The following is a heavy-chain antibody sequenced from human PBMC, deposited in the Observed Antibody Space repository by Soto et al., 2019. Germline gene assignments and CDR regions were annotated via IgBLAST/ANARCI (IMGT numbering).Heavy chain of an antibody. CDR3: ARDLNPVSGGGGLYGKDV. Sequence: SYTLALTSTVSGGSISSYYWSCILQPPGKGLEWIGYIYYSGSTNYNPSLKSRFTISVDTSKNQFSLKLSSVSAADTAVHYCARDLNPVSGGGGLYGKDVWGQGTTVTVSS. CDR2: IYYSGST. V-gene: IGHV4-59*01. CDR1: GGSISSYY. J-gene: IGHJ6*02. D-gene: IGHD6-19*01.